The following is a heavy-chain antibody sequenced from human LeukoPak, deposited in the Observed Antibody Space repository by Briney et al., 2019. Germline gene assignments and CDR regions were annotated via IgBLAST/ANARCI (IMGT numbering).Heavy chain of an antibody. CDR2: ISSSSSTI. D-gene: IGHD3-16*01. Sequence: PGGSLRLSCAASGFTFSSYSMNWVRQAPGKGLEWVSYISSSSSTIYYADSVKGRFTISRDNAKNSLYLQMNSLRDEDTAVYYCARDPPRLEFGLLHYYGMDVWGQGTTVTVSS. J-gene: IGHJ6*02. V-gene: IGHV3-48*02. CDR1: GFTFSSYS. CDR3: ARDPPRLEFGLLHYYGMDV.